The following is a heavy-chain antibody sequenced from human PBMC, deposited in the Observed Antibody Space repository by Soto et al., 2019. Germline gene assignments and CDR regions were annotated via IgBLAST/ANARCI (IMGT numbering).Heavy chain of an antibody. CDR1: GFTFNSYS. D-gene: IGHD3-10*01. CDR2: ITSGSSTI. J-gene: IGHJ4*02. V-gene: IGHV3-48*01. CDR3: VRDAGSLGY. Sequence: PGGSLRLSCVVSGFTFNSYSMDWVRQAPGKGLEWVSYITSGSSTIHYADSVKGRFTISRGNAKNSVFLQMNSLRVEDTAVYYCVRDAGSLGYWGQGTLVTVSS.